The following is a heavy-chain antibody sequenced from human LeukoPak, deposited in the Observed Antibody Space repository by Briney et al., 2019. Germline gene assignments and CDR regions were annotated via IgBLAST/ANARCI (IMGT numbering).Heavy chain of an antibody. V-gene: IGHV1-18*01. CDR2: ISAYNGNT. Sequence: ASVKVSCKASVYTFTTYDINWVRQAPGQGLEWMGWISAYNGNTNYAQKLQGRVTMTTDTSTSTAYMELRSLRSDDTAVYYCARVYSSGWYMDYWGQGTLVTVSS. CDR3: ARVYSSGWYMDY. CDR1: VYTFTTYD. D-gene: IGHD6-19*01. J-gene: IGHJ4*02.